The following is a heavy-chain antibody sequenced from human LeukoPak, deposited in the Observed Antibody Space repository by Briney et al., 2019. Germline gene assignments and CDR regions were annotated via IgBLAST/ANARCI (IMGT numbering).Heavy chain of an antibody. CDR3: ARVPYYDILTGYYTVDY. V-gene: IGHV3-23*01. Sequence: GGTLRLSCAASGFIFSRYGMSWVRQAPGKGLEWVSAISGSGGTTYYADSVKGRFTISRDNAKNSLYLQMNSLRAEDTAVYYCARVPYYDILTGYYTVDYWGQGTLVTVSS. D-gene: IGHD3-9*01. J-gene: IGHJ4*02. CDR1: GFIFSRYG. CDR2: ISGSGGTT.